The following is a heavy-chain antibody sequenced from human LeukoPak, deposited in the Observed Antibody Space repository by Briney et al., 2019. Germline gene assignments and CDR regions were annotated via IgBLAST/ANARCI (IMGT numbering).Heavy chain of an antibody. CDR1: GYTFTSYA. CDR2: ISTYNGNT. D-gene: IGHD6-6*01. V-gene: IGHV1-18*01. J-gene: IGHJ4*02. Sequence: GASVKVSCKASGYTFTSYAMNWVRQAPGQGLEWMGWISTYNGNTNYAQKFQGRVTMTTDTSTSTAYMELRSLNSDDTAVYYCARPTSRYFDYWGQGTLVTVSS. CDR3: ARPTSRYFDY.